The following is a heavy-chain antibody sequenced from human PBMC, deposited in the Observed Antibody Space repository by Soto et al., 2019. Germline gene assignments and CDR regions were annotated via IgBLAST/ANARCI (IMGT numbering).Heavy chain of an antibody. CDR1: GYIFTNYH. V-gene: IGHV1-18*01. J-gene: IGHJ4*02. CDR2: ISAYSGDT. Sequence: QVQLVQSGAEVKKPGASVKVSCKASGYIFTNYHISWVRQAPGQGLEWMGWISAYSGDTNYAQKLQGRVTMTTDTSTNTAYMELRSLRSDDPAVYYCARERRFSPRDYWGQGTLVTVSS. D-gene: IGHD3-16*01. CDR3: ARERRFSPRDY.